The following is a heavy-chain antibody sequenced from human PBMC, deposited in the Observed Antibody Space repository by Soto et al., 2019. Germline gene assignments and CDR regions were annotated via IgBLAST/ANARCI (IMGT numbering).Heavy chain of an antibody. D-gene: IGHD3-10*01. V-gene: IGHV4-39*01. Sequence: PSRNLAITCTVSRGSISSSSYYYGWIRQPPGKGLERIGSIHYSGSSYYNPSLNSQSTISVDTSKTTFSLKLSSVTAADTAVYYCARRVSSAIRGSNAFDIWGQGTMVP. CDR1: RGSISSSSYY. CDR2: IHYSGSS. CDR3: ARRVSSAIRGSNAFDI. J-gene: IGHJ3*02.